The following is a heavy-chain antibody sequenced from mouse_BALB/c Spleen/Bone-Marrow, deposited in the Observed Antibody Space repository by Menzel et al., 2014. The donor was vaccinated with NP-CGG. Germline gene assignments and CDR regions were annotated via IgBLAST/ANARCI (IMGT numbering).Heavy chain of an antibody. CDR1: GFTFTDYY. Sequence: EVMLVESGGGLVQPGGSLRLSCATSGFTFTDYYMNWVRQPPGKALEWLGFIRNKAYGYTTEYSASVKGRFTISRDNSQGILYLQMNSLRAEDSATYYCARDMGGILLDSWGQGTTLTVSS. V-gene: IGHV7-3*02. J-gene: IGHJ2*01. CDR3: ARDMGGILLDS. CDR2: IRNKAYGYTT. D-gene: IGHD4-1*01.